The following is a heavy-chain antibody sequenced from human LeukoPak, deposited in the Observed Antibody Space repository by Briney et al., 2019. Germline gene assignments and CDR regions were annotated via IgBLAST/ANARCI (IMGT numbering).Heavy chain of an antibody. V-gene: IGHV3-23*01. CDR2: ISGNGGAT. D-gene: IGHD3-22*01. CDR3: AKATTAIVVDNFFDY. CDR1: GFTFTSYA. Sequence: GGSLRLSCAAAGFTFTSYAMSWVRQAPGGGLEWVSAISGNGGATYYADSVKGRFTISRDNSKNTLHLQMNSLRAEDTALYYCAKATTAIVVDNFFDYWGQGTLVSVSS. J-gene: IGHJ4*02.